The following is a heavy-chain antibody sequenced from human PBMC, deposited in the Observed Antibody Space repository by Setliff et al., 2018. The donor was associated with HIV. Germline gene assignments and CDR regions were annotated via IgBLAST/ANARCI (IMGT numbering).Heavy chain of an antibody. J-gene: IGHJ6*03. D-gene: IGHD3-3*01. V-gene: IGHV1-8*03. Sequence: ASVKVSCKASGYSFTNYDINWVRQATGQGLEWMGWMNPKSGKTGYAQKFQGRVTITRNTSISTVYMDLDSLRSDDAAVYYCARGFYDFFYNYYMDVWGQGTAVTVSS. CDR3: ARGFYDFFYNYYMDV. CDR1: GYSFTNYD. CDR2: MNPKSGKT.